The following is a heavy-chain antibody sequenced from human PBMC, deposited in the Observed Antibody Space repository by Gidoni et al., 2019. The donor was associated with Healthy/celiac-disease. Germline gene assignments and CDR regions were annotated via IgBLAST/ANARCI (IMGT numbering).Heavy chain of an antibody. V-gene: IGHV3-30-3*01. CDR3: ARDLSRLLWFGELLSSPDY. J-gene: IGHJ4*02. Sequence: QVQLVESGGGVVQPGRSLRLSCAASGFTFSSYAMHWVRPAPGKGLEWVAVISYEGSNKYYADSVKGRFTISRDNSKNTLYLQMNSLRAEDTAVYYCARDLSRLLWFGELLSSPDYWGQGTLVTVSS. D-gene: IGHD3-10*01. CDR2: ISYEGSNK. CDR1: GFTFSSYA.